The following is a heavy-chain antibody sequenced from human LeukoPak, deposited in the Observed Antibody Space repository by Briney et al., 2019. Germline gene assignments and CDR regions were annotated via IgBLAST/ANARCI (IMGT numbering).Heavy chain of an antibody. CDR1: GGSISSYY. J-gene: IGHJ6*02. D-gene: IGHD5-12*01. Sequence: SETLSLTRTVSGGSISSYYRSWIRQPPGKGLEWIGYIYYSGSTNYNPSLKSRVTISVDTSKNQFSLKLSSVTAADTAVYYCARDTRAMGWLRKAYGMDVWGQGTTVTVSS. V-gene: IGHV4-59*01. CDR2: IYYSGST. CDR3: ARDTRAMGWLRKAYGMDV.